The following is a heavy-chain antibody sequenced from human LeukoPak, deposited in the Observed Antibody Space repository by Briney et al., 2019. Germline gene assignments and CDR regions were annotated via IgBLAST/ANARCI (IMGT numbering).Heavy chain of an antibody. CDR2: IKSKTDGGTT. CDR3: TTDIVVVPAAAGDY. V-gene: IGHV3-15*01. Sequence: PGGSLRLSCAASGFTFSNAWMSWVRQAPGKGLEWVGRIKSKTDGGTTDYAAPVKGRFTISRDDSKNTLYLQMNSLKTEDTAVYYCTTDIVVVPAAAGDYWGQGTLVTVSS. J-gene: IGHJ4*02. CDR1: GFTFSNAW. D-gene: IGHD2-2*01.